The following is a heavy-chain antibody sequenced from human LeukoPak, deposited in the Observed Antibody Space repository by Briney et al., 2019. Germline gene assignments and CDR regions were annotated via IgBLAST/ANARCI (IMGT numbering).Heavy chain of an antibody. CDR3: ARDYDVGELYYMDV. CDR1: GGSFSGFY. Sequence: SETLSLTCAVYGGSFSGFYWSWIRQPPGKGLEWIGEINHSGSANYNPSLKSRVTISIDTSKNHFSLKLSSVTAADTAVYYCARDYDVGELYYMDVWGKGTTVTVSS. V-gene: IGHV4-34*01. D-gene: IGHD3-10*01. J-gene: IGHJ6*03. CDR2: INHSGSA.